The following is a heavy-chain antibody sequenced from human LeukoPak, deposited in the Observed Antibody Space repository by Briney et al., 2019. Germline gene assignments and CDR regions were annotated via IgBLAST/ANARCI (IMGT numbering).Heavy chain of an antibody. CDR3: AKDREDTIFGVVTLFDY. CDR1: GFTFSSYA. CDR2: ISGSGGST. D-gene: IGHD3-3*01. V-gene: IGHV3-23*01. Sequence: GGSLRLSCAASGFTFSSYAMSWVRQAPGKGLEWVSAISGSGGSTYYADSVKGRFTISRDNSKNTLYLQMNSLRAEDTAVYYCAKDREDTIFGVVTLFDYWGQGTLVTVSS. J-gene: IGHJ4*02.